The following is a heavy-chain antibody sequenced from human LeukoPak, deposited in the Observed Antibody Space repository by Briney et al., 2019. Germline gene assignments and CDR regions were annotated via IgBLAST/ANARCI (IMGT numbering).Heavy chain of an antibody. D-gene: IGHD6-19*01. J-gene: IGHJ3*02. CDR2: INPSGGST. Sequence: ASVKVSCKASGYTFTSYYMHWVRQAPGQGLEWMGIINPSGGSTSYAQKFQGRVTMTRDTSTSTVYMELSSLSSEDTAVYYCARGGRERYSSGWTDAFDIWGQGTVVTVSS. V-gene: IGHV1-46*01. CDR1: GYTFTSYY. CDR3: ARGGRERYSSGWTDAFDI.